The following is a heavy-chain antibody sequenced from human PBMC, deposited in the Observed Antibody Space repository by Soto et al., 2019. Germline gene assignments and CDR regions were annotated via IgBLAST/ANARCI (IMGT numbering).Heavy chain of an antibody. V-gene: IGHV3-30*18. J-gene: IGHJ4*02. CDR3: AKGYCSGGSCYRLGYFDY. Sequence: LRLSCAASGFTFSSYGMHWVRQAPGKGLAWVAVISYDGSNKYYADSVKGRFTISRDNSKNTLYLQMNSLRAEDTAVYYCAKGYCSGGSCYRLGYFDYWGQGTLVTVSS. CDR2: ISYDGSNK. CDR1: GFTFSSYG. D-gene: IGHD2-15*01.